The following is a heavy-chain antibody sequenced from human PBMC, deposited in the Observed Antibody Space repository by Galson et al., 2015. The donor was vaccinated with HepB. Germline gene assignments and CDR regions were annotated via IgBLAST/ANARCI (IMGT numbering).Heavy chain of an antibody. D-gene: IGHD4-17*01. CDR1: GYTFTDYY. J-gene: IGHJ3*02. Sequence: VKVSCKVSGYTFTDYYMHWVQQAPGKGLEWMGLVDPEDGETIYAEKFQGRVTITADTSTDTAYMELSSLRSEDTAVYYCATEIPYGDLETHAFDIWGQGTMVTVSS. V-gene: IGHV1-69-2*01. CDR2: VDPEDGET. CDR3: ATEIPYGDLETHAFDI.